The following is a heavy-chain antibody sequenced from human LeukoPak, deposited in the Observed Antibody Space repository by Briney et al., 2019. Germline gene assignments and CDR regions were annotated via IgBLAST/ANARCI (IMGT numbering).Heavy chain of an antibody. V-gene: IGHV3-21*04. CDR1: GFTFSSYS. D-gene: IGHD3-16*01. CDR2: ISSSSSYI. CDR3: ASGPTYDYVRVLLY. Sequence: GGSLRLSCAASGFTFSSYSMNWVRQAPGKGLEWVSSISSSSSYIYYADSVKGRFTISRHISKNMVNLQMDSLRPEDTAVYFCASGPTYDYVRVLLYWGQGTLVTVSS. J-gene: IGHJ4*02.